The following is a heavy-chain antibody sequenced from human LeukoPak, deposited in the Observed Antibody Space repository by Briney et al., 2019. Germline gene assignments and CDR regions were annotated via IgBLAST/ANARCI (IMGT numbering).Heavy chain of an antibody. CDR1: GYRFGDYW. CDR3: GRRTGLRTFDP. CDR2: IYPDDSDT. V-gene: IGHV5-51*01. J-gene: IGHJ5*02. Sequence: GESLEISCKGSGYRFGDYWIGWVRQMPGKGLEWMGVIYPDDSDTRYSPSFQGQVTISADKSISTAYLQWSSLKASDTAMYYCGRRTGLRTFDPWGQGTLVTVSS. D-gene: IGHD3/OR15-3a*01.